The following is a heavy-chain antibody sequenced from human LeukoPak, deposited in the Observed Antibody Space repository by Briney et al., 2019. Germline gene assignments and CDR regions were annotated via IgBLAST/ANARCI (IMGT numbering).Heavy chain of an antibody. V-gene: IGHV4-4*07. CDR3: VRDPWGRNWFDP. Sequence: PSETLSLTCTVPGGSISSYYWSWIRQPAGKGLEWIGRTYTRGNINYNPSLKSRVTMSVHTSKNQFSLKLSSVTAADTAVYYCVRDPWGRNWFDPWGQGTLVTVSS. CDR1: GGSISSYY. J-gene: IGHJ5*02. CDR2: TYTRGNI. D-gene: IGHD7-27*01.